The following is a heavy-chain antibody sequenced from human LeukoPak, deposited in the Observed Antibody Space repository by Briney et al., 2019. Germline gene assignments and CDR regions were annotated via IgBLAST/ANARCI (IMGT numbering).Heavy chain of an antibody. D-gene: IGHD3-10*01. Sequence: GGSLRLSCAASGFTFSSYSMNWVRQAPGKGLEWASSISSSSSYIYYADSVKGRFTISRDNSNNTLYLQMNSLRTEDTAVYYCARGLQSGTQRGYFDYWGQGTLVAVSS. CDR2: ISSSSSYI. CDR1: GFTFSSYS. CDR3: ARGLQSGTQRGYFDY. J-gene: IGHJ4*02. V-gene: IGHV3-21*01.